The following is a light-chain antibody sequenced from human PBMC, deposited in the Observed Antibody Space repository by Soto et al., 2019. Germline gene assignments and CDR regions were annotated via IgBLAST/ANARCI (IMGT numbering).Light chain of an antibody. CDR1: TNDIGYYNY. CDR3: ASYTSGSTRVV. Sequence: QSALPQPASLSGSPGQSITISCTGSTNDIGYYNYVSWFQQHPNKAPKVIIFEVNNRPSGVSDRFFGSKFANTASLTISGLQPEDEADYYCASYTSGSTRVVFGGGTKVTVL. J-gene: IGLJ3*02. CDR2: EVN. V-gene: IGLV2-14*01.